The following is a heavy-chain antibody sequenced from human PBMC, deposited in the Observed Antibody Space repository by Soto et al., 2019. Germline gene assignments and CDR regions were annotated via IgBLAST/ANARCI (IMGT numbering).Heavy chain of an antibody. CDR2: ISGSGGST. V-gene: IGHV3-23*01. J-gene: IGHJ4*02. CDR1: GFTFSSYA. D-gene: IGHD2-2*01. Sequence: GGSLRLSCAAAGFTFSSYAMSLFRQAPGKGLEWVSAISGSGGSTYYADSGKGRFTISRDNSKNTLYLQMNSLRAEDTAVYYCANTLYCSSTSCSLYFDYWGQGTLVTVSS. CDR3: ANTLYCSSTSCSLYFDY.